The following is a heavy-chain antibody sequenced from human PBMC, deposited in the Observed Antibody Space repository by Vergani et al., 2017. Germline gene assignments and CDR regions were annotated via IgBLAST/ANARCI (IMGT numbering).Heavy chain of an antibody. Sequence: EVDLVESGGGLAQPGGSLRLSCEASGITFWKFGMHWVRQGPGKGLEWVSGISWNSGAVDYADSVKGRFTISRDNSKSTMYLQMNSLRDEDTGVYYCARDLRLLYNRFDPWGQGTLVTVSS. CDR1: GITFWKFG. CDR3: ARDLRLLYNRFDP. V-gene: IGHV3-9*01. J-gene: IGHJ5*02. CDR2: ISWNSGAV. D-gene: IGHD1-14*01.